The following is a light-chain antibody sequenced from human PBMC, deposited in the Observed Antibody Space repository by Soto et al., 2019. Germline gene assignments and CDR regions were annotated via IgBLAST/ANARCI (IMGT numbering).Light chain of an antibody. CDR3: MQALQTPWT. V-gene: IGKV2-28*01. Sequence: EIVMTQSPLSLPVTPGEPASISCRSSQSLLYSNGYSYLDWYLQKPGQSPQLLIYLGSYRASGVPDRFSGSGSGTDLTLKISRVEAEDVGIYFCMQALQTPWTFGQGTKVEIK. CDR2: LGS. CDR1: QSLLYSNGYSY. J-gene: IGKJ1*01.